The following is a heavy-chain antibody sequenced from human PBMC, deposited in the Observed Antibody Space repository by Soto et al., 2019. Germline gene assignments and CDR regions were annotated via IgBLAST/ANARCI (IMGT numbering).Heavy chain of an antibody. Sequence: EVQLVESGGDLVRPGGSLRLSCAASGFIISNKYMAWIRQPPGKGLEWVSIIYGGGTTDYADSVKGRFSISRDDSKNTLYLQMNNLRADDTAVYYCASGISGSYSAIDYWGQGTLVSVSS. CDR1: GFIISNKY. D-gene: IGHD1-26*01. J-gene: IGHJ4*02. CDR3: ASGISGSYSAIDY. V-gene: IGHV3-53*01. CDR2: IYGGGTT.